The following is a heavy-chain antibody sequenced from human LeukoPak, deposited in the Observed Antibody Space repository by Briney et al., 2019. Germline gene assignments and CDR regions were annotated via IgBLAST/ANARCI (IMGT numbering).Heavy chain of an antibody. D-gene: IGHD2-2*01. V-gene: IGHV1-2*02. CDR3: GRKSASRKTSEIAY. CDR2: IHPNSGGT. Sequence: GASVKISCKASGYTFTDYYMNWVRQAPGQGLEWMGWIHPNSGGTNYAQKFQGRVTMTRDTSISTAYMELSRLTFDDTAVYYCGRKSASRKTSEIAYWGQGTLVTVSS. J-gene: IGHJ4*02. CDR1: GYTFTDYY.